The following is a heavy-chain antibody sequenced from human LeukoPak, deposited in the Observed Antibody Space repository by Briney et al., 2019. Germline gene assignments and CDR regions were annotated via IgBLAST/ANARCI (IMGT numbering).Heavy chain of an antibody. Sequence: GGSLRLSCAASGFTFSSYAMSWVRQAPGKGREGVSAISGSGGSTYYADSVKGRFTISRDNSKNTLYLQMSSLRAEDTAVYYCAKRSKQWLLDYWGQGTLVTVSS. CDR1: GFTFSSYA. J-gene: IGHJ4*02. CDR3: AKRSKQWLLDY. D-gene: IGHD6-19*01. V-gene: IGHV3-23*01. CDR2: ISGSGGST.